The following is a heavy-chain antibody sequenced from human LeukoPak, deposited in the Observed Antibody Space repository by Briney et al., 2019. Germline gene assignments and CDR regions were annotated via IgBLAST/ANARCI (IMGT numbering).Heavy chain of an antibody. J-gene: IGHJ4*02. D-gene: IGHD3-10*01. CDR2: TYYRSKWYN. V-gene: IGHV6-1*01. CDR1: GDSVSSDSAT. CDR3: ARDLNNGITTLDY. Sequence: SQTLSLTCAISGDSVSSDSATWSWIRQSPSRGLEWLGRTYYRSKWYNDYAVSVKSRITINADASKNQFSLQLNSVTPEDTAVYFCARDLNNGITTLDYWGQGTLITVSS.